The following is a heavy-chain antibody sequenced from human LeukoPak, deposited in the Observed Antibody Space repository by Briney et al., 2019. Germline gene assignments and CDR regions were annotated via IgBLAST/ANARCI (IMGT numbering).Heavy chain of an antibody. J-gene: IGHJ4*02. CDR3: AKDSTQLLLWFGELTY. Sequence: GGSLRLSCAASGFTFSSYAMSWVRQAPGKGLEWVSAISGSGGSTYYADSVKGRFTISRDNSKNTLYLQMNSLRAEDTAVYYCAKDSTQLLLWFGELTYWGQGTLVTVSS. CDR1: GFTFSSYA. V-gene: IGHV3-23*01. D-gene: IGHD3-10*01. CDR2: ISGSGGST.